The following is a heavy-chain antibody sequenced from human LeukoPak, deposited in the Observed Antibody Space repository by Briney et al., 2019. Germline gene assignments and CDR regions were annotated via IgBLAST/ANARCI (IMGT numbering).Heavy chain of an antibody. J-gene: IGHJ4*02. Sequence: GGSLRLSCAASGFTFSGYGMHWVRQAPGKGLEWVTIISYDGSNKYYADSVKGRFTISRDNSENTLYLQMNSLRAEDTAVYYCTKDLSPNYGSGGFDYWGQGTLVTVSS. CDR3: TKDLSPNYGSGGFDY. D-gene: IGHD3-10*01. CDR1: GFTFSGYG. V-gene: IGHV3-30*18. CDR2: ISYDGSNK.